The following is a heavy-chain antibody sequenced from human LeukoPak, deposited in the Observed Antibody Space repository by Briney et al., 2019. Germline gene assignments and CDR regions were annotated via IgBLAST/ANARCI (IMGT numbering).Heavy chain of an antibody. V-gene: IGHV3-9*01. D-gene: IGHD2-2*01. CDR3: AKDIGIGSSQPYFDY. Sequence: PGRSLRLSCAASGFTFDDYAMHWVRQAPGKGLEWVSGISWNSGSIGYADPVKGRFTISRDNAKNSLYLQMNSLRAEDTALCYCAKDIGIGSSQPYFDYWGQGTLVTVSS. CDR1: GFTFDDYA. CDR2: ISWNSGSI. J-gene: IGHJ4*02.